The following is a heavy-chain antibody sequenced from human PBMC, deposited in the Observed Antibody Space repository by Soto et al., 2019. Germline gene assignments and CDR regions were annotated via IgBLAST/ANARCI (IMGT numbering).Heavy chain of an antibody. D-gene: IGHD2-15*01. CDR3: AKYDCSGGICYYFDY. Sequence: GGSLRLSCAASGFTFRNYGMHWVRQAPGKGPKWVAVISYDESDKYYADSVKGRFTISRDTSKNTLYLQMNSLRAEDTAVFYCAKYDCSGGICYYFDYWGQGTLVTVSS. CDR2: ISYDESDK. V-gene: IGHV3-30*18. CDR1: GFTFRNYG. J-gene: IGHJ4*02.